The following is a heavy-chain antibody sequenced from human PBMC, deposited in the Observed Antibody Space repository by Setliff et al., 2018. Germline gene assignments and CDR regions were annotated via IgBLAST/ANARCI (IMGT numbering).Heavy chain of an antibody. J-gene: IGHJ6*03. CDR2: TIPIFGTT. Sequence: VKVSCKASGGTFSSYGISWVRQAPGQGLEWMGGTIPIFGTTDYAQKFRGRVTIITDESTSTAFMQLSSLRSEDTAVYYCVGEGVDSRSSTDYRYYMDVWGKGTTVTVS. CDR1: GGTFSSYG. CDR3: VGEGVDSRSSTDYRYYMDV. D-gene: IGHD3-22*01. V-gene: IGHV1-69*05.